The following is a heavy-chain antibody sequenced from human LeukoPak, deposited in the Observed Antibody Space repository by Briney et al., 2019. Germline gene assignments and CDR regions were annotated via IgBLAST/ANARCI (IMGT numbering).Heavy chain of an antibody. CDR2: ISNSGNTI. Sequence: GGSLRLSCAASGFTFGDYYMSWIRQAPGKGLEWVSYISNSGNTIKEADSVKGRFTISRDNAKNSLYLQMSSLRAEDTAVYYCARVGIHYYDSSGYYSPDYWGQGTLVTVSS. D-gene: IGHD3-22*01. J-gene: IGHJ4*02. CDR3: ARVGIHYYDSSGYYSPDY. V-gene: IGHV3-11*04. CDR1: GFTFGDYY.